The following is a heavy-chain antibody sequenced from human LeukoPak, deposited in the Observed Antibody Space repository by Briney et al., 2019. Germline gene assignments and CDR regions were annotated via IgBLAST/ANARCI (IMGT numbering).Heavy chain of an antibody. Sequence: ASVKVSCKASGYTLTSYAMNWVRQAPGQGLEWMGWINTNTGNPTYAQGFTGRFVFSLDTSVSTAYLQISSLKAEDTAVYYCARSGSPLYYYDSSGYTGDYWGQGTLVTVSS. J-gene: IGHJ4*02. CDR2: INTNTGNP. CDR3: ARSGSPLYYYDSSGYTGDY. CDR1: GYTLTSYA. V-gene: IGHV7-4-1*02. D-gene: IGHD3-22*01.